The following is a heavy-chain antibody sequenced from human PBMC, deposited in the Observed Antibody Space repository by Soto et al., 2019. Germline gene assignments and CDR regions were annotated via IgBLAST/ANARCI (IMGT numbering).Heavy chain of an antibody. CDR2: INAGNGNT. CDR3: ARVDDSSGYYVDY. V-gene: IGHV1-3*01. Sequence: GASVKVSCKASGYTFTSYAMHWVRQAPGQRLEWMGWINAGNGNTKYSQKFQGRVTITRDTSASTAYMELSSLRSEDTAVYYCARVDDSSGYYVDYWGQGTLVTVSS. J-gene: IGHJ4*02. CDR1: GYTFTSYA. D-gene: IGHD3-22*01.